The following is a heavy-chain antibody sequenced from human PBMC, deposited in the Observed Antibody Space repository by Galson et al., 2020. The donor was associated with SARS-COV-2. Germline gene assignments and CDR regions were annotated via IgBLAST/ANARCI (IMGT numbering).Heavy chain of an antibody. D-gene: IGHD3-22*01. J-gene: IGHJ6*03. CDR1: GYTFTSYD. CDR2: MNPNSGNT. V-gene: IGHV1-8*01. Sequence: ASVKVSCKASGYTFTSYDINWVRQATGQGLEWMGWMNPNSGNTGHAQKFQGRVTMTRNTSISTAYMELSSLRSEDTAVYYCARGRRGTMIVVVITYYYYYMDVWGKGTTVTVSS. CDR3: ARGRRGTMIVVVITYYYYYMDV.